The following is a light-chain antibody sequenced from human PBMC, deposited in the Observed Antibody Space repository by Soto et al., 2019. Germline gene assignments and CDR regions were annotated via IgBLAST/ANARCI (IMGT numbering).Light chain of an antibody. CDR1: QSVDSSY. J-gene: IGKJ2*01. V-gene: IGKV3-20*01. CDR2: GAS. CDR3: QQYGSSYT. Sequence: EIVLTQSPGTLSLSPGERATLSCRASQSVDSSYLAWYQQKPGQAPRLLIYGASSRATGIPDRFSGSGSGTDFTLTISRLEPEDFAGYYCQQYGSSYTFGQGTKLEIK.